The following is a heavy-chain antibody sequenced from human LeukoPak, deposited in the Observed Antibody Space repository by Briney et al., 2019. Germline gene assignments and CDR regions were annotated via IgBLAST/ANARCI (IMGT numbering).Heavy chain of an antibody. J-gene: IGHJ6*03. Sequence: PSETLSLTCTVSGGSISSYYWSWIRQPPGKGLEWIGYIYTSGSTNYNPSLKSRVTISVDTSKNQFTLKLSSVTAADTAVYYCARGRRGSAWGGFYYYYYMDAWGKGTTVTVSS. CDR3: ARGRRGSAWGGFYYYYYMDA. V-gene: IGHV4-4*09. D-gene: IGHD6-6*01. CDR2: IYTSGST. CDR1: GGSISSYY.